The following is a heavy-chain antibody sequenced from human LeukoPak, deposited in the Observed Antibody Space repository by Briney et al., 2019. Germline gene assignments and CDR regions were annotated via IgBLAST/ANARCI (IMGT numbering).Heavy chain of an antibody. Sequence: SETLSLTCTVSGGSISSYYWSWIRQPPGKGLEWIGYIYYSGSTNYNPSLKSRVTISVDTSKNQFSLKLSSVTAADTAVYYCARGGSLAPNRAVGNFDYWGQGTLVTVSS. V-gene: IGHV4-59*01. D-gene: IGHD3-16*01. CDR1: GGSISSYY. CDR3: ARGGSLAPNRAVGNFDY. J-gene: IGHJ4*02. CDR2: IYYSGST.